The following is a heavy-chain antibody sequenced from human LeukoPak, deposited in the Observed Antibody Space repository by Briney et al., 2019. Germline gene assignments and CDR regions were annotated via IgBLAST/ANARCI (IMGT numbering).Heavy chain of an antibody. J-gene: IGHJ4*02. V-gene: IGHV4-59*01. CDR3: ARARGDSSGWYEYYFDY. Sequence: SETLSLTCTVSGGSISSYYWSWIRQPPGKGLEWIGYIYYSGSTNYNPSLKSRVTISVDTFKNQFSLKLSSVTAADTAVYYCARARGDSSGWYEYYFDYWGQGTLVTVSS. CDR2: IYYSGST. D-gene: IGHD6-19*01. CDR1: GGSISSYY.